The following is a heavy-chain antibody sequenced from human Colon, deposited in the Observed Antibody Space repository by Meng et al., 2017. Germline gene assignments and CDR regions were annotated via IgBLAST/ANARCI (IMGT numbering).Heavy chain of an antibody. D-gene: IGHD6-19*01. CDR2: IYLSGSP. J-gene: IGHJ4*02. V-gene: IGHV4-4*02. CDR3: ARHGGWHFDY. Sequence: QVGWQGPGPGRVGPSGTRSLPCAGSGGSISSSNYWSWVRQPPGKGLEWIGQIYLSGSPSYNPSLESRVTISVDKSKNQLSLRLTSVTAADTAIYYCARHGGWHFDYWGQGTLVTVSS. CDR1: GGSISSSNY.